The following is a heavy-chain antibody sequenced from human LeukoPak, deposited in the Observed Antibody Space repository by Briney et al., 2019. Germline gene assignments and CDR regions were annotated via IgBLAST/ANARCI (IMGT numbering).Heavy chain of an antibody. CDR1: GFTFDDYG. J-gene: IGHJ6*03. CDR3: ARGGSGSYYLYYYYMDV. D-gene: IGHD3-10*01. CDR2: TNWNGGST. V-gene: IGHV3-20*04. Sequence: GGSLRLSCAASGFTFDDYGMNWVRQAPGKGLEWVSGTNWNGGSTGYADSVKGRFTISRDNAKNSLYLQMNSLRAEDTALYYCARGGSGSYYLYYYYMDVWGKGTTVTVSS.